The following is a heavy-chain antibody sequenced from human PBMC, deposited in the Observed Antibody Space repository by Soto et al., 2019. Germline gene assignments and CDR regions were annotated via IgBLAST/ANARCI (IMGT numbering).Heavy chain of an antibody. CDR3: AREGGFYGSGSRGYYYYYGMDV. Sequence: EVQLVESGGGLVQPGGSLRLSCAASGFTVSSNYMSWVRQAPGKGLEWVSVIYSGGSTYYADSVKGRFTISRDNSKNTLYLQMISLRVEDRAVYYCAREGGFYGSGSRGYYYYYGMDVWGQGTTVTVSS. CDR1: GFTVSSNY. V-gene: IGHV3-66*01. D-gene: IGHD3-10*01. J-gene: IGHJ6*02. CDR2: IYSGGST.